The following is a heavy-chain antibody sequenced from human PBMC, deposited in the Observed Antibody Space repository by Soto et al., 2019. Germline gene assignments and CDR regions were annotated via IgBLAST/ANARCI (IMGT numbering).Heavy chain of an antibody. CDR1: GFSLSTSGMC. V-gene: IGHV2-70*01. Sequence: ESGPTLANPTQTLTLTCTFSGFSLSTSGMCVRWIRQPPGKALEWLALIDWDDDKYYSTSLKTMLTISKDTSKNQVVLTMTNMDPVDTATYYCARQRGSYANYYYYGMDVWGQGTTVTVSS. D-gene: IGHD2-2*01. CDR3: ARQRGSYANYYYYGMDV. CDR2: IDWDDDK. J-gene: IGHJ6*02.